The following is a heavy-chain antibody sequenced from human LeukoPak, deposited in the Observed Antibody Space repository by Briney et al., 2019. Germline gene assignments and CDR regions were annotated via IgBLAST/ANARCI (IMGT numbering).Heavy chain of an antibody. CDR2: IRYDASNE. V-gene: IGHV3-30*02. J-gene: IGHJ3*02. Sequence: GGSLRLSCAASGFTVSSNYMSWVRQAPGKGLEWLTFIRYDASNEFYADSVKGRFTISRDNSKNTLFLQMNSLKVEDTAVYYCAKTIVLMMYDTPAALDIWGQGTMVTVSS. CDR1: GFTVSSNY. CDR3: AKTIVLMMYDTPAALDI. D-gene: IGHD2-8*01.